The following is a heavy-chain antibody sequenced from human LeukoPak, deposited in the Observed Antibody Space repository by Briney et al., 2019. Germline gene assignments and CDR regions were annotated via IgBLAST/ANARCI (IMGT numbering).Heavy chain of an antibody. CDR1: GFTFSSYW. J-gene: IGHJ5*02. CDR3: ARKEQWLVLNWFDP. CDR2: IKQDGSEK. V-gene: IGHV3-7*01. Sequence: GGSLRLPCAASGFTFSSYWMSWVRQAPGKGLEWVANIKQDGSEKYCVDSVKGRFTISRDNARNSLYLQMNSLRAEDTAVYYCARKEQWLVLNWFDPWGQGTLVTVSS. D-gene: IGHD6-19*01.